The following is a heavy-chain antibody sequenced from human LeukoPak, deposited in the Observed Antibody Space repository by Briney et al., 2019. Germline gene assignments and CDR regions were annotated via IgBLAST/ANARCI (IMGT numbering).Heavy chain of an antibody. CDR3: ARARGYSYGYFS. CDR1: GDSITNYY. J-gene: IGHJ4*02. Sequence: SETLSLTCTVSGDSITNYYWSWIRQPAEKGLQWIGRIHTNGDTNYNPSLKSRVTMSVDTSKNQFSLKLSSVTAADTAVYYCARARGYSYGYFSWGQGTLVTVSS. CDR2: IHTNGDT. D-gene: IGHD5-18*01. V-gene: IGHV4-4*07.